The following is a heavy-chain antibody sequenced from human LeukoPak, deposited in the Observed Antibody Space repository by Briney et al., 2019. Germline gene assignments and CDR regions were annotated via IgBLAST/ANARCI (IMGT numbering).Heavy chain of an antibody. J-gene: IGHJ6*02. Sequence: GSLRLSCAASGFTFRSYAMSWVRQAPGKGLEWVSSISSSSSYIYYADSVKGRFTISRDNAKNSLYLQMNSLRAEDTAVYYCARDWWGNYDSSGYGSMDVWGQGTTVTVSS. CDR3: ARDWWGNYDSSGYGSMDV. D-gene: IGHD3-22*01. CDR2: ISSSSSYI. CDR1: GFTFRSYA. V-gene: IGHV3-21*01.